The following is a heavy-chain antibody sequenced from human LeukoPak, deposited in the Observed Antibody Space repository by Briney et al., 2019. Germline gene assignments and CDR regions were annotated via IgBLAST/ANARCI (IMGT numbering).Heavy chain of an antibody. CDR3: ARGCGADCYVLNY. Sequence: PGGPLRLSCAASGFTFSSYAITWVRQAPGKGLEWVSTVIDNGGFTYYADSVKGRFTISRDNSKNMLYFQMDSLRGEDTAVYYCARGCGADCYVLNYWGQGTLVTVSS. V-gene: IGHV3-23*01. CDR2: VIDNGGFT. D-gene: IGHD2-21*02. CDR1: GFTFSSYA. J-gene: IGHJ4*02.